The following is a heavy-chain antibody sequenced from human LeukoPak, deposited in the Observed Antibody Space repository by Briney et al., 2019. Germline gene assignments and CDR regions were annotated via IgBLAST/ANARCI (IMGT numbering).Heavy chain of an antibody. CDR2: ISSSSSYI. Sequence: KTGGSLRLSCAASGFTFSSYSMNWVRQAPGKGLEWVSSISSSSSYIYYADSVKGRFTISRDNAKNSLYLQMNSLRAEDTAVYYCARDPREGRGGYSSKYYWGQGTLVTVSS. J-gene: IGHJ4*02. D-gene: IGHD5-18*01. CDR3: ARDPREGRGGYSSKYY. V-gene: IGHV3-21*01. CDR1: GFTFSSYS.